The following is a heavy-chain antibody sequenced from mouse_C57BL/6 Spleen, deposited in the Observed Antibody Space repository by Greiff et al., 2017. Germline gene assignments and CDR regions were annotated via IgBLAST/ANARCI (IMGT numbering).Heavy chain of an antibody. CDR3: ARNYYDYDDGTVDY. CDR2: IYPGDGDT. Sequence: QVQLKQSGPELVKPGASVKISCKASGYAFSSSWMNWVKQRPGKGLEWIGRIYPGDGDTNYNGKFKGKATLTADKSSSTAYMQLSSLTSEDSAVYFCARNYYDYDDGTVDYWGQGTTLTVSS. CDR1: GYAFSSSW. J-gene: IGHJ2*01. V-gene: IGHV1-82*01. D-gene: IGHD2-4*01.